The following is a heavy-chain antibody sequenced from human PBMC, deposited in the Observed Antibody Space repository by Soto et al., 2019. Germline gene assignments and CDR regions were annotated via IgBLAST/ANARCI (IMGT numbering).Heavy chain of an antibody. CDR3: AQGSGSNCCIGCI. CDR1: GFTFSSYA. CDR2: ITGSGGNT. V-gene: IGHV3-23*01. J-gene: IGHJ4*02. D-gene: IGHD2-15*01. Sequence: EVQLLESGGGLVQPGGSLRLSCAASGFTFSSYAMTWVRQAPGKGLEWVSGITGSGGNTYYEDSVKGRFTISRDNSKNTLSRQMSSLRADDTAVYYCAQGSGSNCCIGCIWGQGTLVTVSS.